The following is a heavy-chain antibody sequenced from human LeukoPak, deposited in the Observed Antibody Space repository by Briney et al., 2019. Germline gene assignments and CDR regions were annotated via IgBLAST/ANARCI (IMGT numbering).Heavy chain of an antibody. CDR3: VTTTRSQAFDY. CDR1: GFTFSTQW. CDR2: IRQDGSET. J-gene: IGHJ4*02. Sequence: PGGSLRLSCTASGFTFSTQWMTWVRQALGKGLEWVANIRQDGSETQYVDSMKGRFTISRDNAKNSLYLQMSSLRAEDTAIYYCVTTTRSQAFDYWGQGTLVTVSS. V-gene: IGHV3-7*01. D-gene: IGHD1-26*01.